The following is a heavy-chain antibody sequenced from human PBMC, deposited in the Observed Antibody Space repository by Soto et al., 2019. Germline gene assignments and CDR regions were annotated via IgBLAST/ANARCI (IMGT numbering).Heavy chain of an antibody. V-gene: IGHV3-23*01. D-gene: IGHD6-19*01. Sequence: EVQLLESGGGLVQPGGSLRLSCAASGFTFSSYAMSWVRQAPGKGLEWVSAISGSGGSTYYADSVKGRFTTSRDNSKNTLYLQMNRLRAEDTAVYYCAKINGYSSGWFAYWGQGTLVTVSS. CDR1: GFTFSSYA. CDR3: AKINGYSSGWFAY. J-gene: IGHJ5*01. CDR2: ISGSGGST.